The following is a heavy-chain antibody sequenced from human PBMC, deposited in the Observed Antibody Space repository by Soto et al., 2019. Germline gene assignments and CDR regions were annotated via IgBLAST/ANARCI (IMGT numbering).Heavy chain of an antibody. D-gene: IGHD3-3*01. CDR1: GDTFTNSG. V-gene: IGHV1-18*01. Sequence: ASVKVSCKASGDTFTNSGITWVRQAPGQGLEWMGWISAYNGNTNYAQKLQGRGAMTTDTSASTAYLELRRPRSDDTAVYYCARERGIWSGYYGYYYYGMDVWGQGTTVTVSS. J-gene: IGHJ6*02. CDR2: ISAYNGNT. CDR3: ARERGIWSGYYGYYYYGMDV.